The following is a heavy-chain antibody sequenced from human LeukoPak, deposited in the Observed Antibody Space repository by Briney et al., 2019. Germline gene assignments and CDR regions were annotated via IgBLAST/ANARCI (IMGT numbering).Heavy chain of an antibody. CDR2: IYSGGST. V-gene: IGHV3-53*01. D-gene: IGHD3-3*01. CDR1: GLTVSSNY. CDR3: ARVGVAGPCDY. J-gene: IGHJ4*02. Sequence: GGSLRLSCAASGLTVSSNYMGWVRQAPGKGLEWVSVIYSGGSTNHADSVKGRFTISTNNSKNTLYLQMNSLRAEDTAVYYCARVGVAGPCDYWGQGPLVTVSS.